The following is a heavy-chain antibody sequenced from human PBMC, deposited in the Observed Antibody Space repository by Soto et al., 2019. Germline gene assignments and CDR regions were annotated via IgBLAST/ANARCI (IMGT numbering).Heavy chain of an antibody. V-gene: IGHV4-30-4*01. CDR1: VGSISSGDYY. CDR3: ARVRFLEWLSMPYYFDY. J-gene: IGHJ4*02. CDR2: IYYSGST. D-gene: IGHD3-3*01. Sequence: PSETLSVTGTVSVGSISSGDYYWSWILQPPGKGLEWIGYIYYSGSTYYNPSLKSRVTISVDTSKNQFSLKLSSVTAADTAVYYCARVRFLEWLSMPYYFDYWGQGTLVTVSS.